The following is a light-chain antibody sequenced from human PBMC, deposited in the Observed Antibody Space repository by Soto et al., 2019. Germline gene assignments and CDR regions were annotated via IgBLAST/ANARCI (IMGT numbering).Light chain of an antibody. CDR1: SSDIGGFNF. J-gene: IGLJ1*01. CDR2: EVS. Sequence: QSALTQPASVSGSPGQSITISCTGTSSDIGGFNFVSWYQHHPGKAPKLLIYEVSDQASGVSNRFSGSKSGNTATLTISGLQAEDEADDYCSSYTTTTSLFVFGSGTKVTVL. CDR3: SSYTTTTSLFV. V-gene: IGLV2-14*01.